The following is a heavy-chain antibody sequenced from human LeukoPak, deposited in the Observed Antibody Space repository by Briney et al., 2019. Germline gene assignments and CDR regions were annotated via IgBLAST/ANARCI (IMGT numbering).Heavy chain of an antibody. CDR1: GYTFTSYG. J-gene: IGHJ4*02. Sequence: ASVKVSCKASGYTFTSYGISWVRQAPGQGLEWMGWISAYNGNTNYAQKFQGRVTITADESTSTAYMELSSLRSEDTAVYYCARIRDFWSGFYYFDYWGQGTLVTVSS. D-gene: IGHD3-3*01. CDR2: ISAYNGNT. CDR3: ARIRDFWSGFYYFDY. V-gene: IGHV1-18*01.